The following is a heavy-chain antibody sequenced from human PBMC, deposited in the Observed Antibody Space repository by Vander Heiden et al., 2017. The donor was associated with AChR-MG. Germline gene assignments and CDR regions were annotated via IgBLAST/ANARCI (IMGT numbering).Heavy chain of an antibody. CDR1: GGSFSAYY. J-gene: IGHJ4*02. CDR3: AKYDFWSGYARRYYFDY. CDR2: INHSGST. D-gene: IGHD3-3*01. V-gene: IGHV4-34*01. Sequence: QLQLQQWGAGLSKPSETLSLTCAVYGGSFSAYYWRWIRRPPGKGLEWIGEINHSGSTKYNPPLKSRVTMSVDTSKNQFSLKLSSVTAADTAVYYCAKYDFWSGYARRYYFDYWGQGTPVAVSS.